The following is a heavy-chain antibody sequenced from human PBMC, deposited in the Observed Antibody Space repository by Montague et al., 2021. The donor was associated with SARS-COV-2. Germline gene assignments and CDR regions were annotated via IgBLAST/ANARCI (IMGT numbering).Heavy chain of an antibody. V-gene: IGHV4-61*08. CDR3: VRDRTADDYDDYETAGNPIAYAIDA. J-gene: IGHJ6*02. CDR1: GGSVNSGGYY. CDR2: IYYSGTT. Sequence: SETLSLTCTVSGGSVNSGGYYWSWHRPPPGKGLEWNGNIYYSGTTNYNPSLKSRVTISVDTSKNQFSLKLSSVTAADTAVYYCVRDRTADDYDDYETAGNPIAYAIDAWGQGTTVTVSS. D-gene: IGHD4-17*01.